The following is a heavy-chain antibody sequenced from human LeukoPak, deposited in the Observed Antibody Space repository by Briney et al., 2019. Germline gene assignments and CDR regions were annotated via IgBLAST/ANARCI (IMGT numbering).Heavy chain of an antibody. D-gene: IGHD4-11*01. CDR2: INSDGSST. V-gene: IGHV3-74*01. CDR1: GFTFSSYW. J-gene: IGHJ6*03. CDR3: ASWTTVTSRYYYYMDV. Sequence: PGGSLRLSCAASGFTFSSYWMHWVRQAPGKGLVWVSRINSDGSSTSYADSVKGRFTISRDNAKNTLYLQMNSLRAEDTAVYYCASWTTVTSRYYYYMDVWGKGTTVSVSS.